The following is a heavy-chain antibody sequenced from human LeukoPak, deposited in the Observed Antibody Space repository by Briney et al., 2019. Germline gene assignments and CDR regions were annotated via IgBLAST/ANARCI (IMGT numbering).Heavy chain of an antibody. Sequence: ASVKVSCKASGYTFTGYYMHWVRQAPGQGLEWMGWINPNSGATNYAQKFQGWVTMTRDTSISTAYMELSRLRSDDTAVYYCARIQMGSSVDWFDPWGQGTLVTVSS. V-gene: IGHV1-2*04. CDR1: GYTFTGYY. D-gene: IGHD5-24*01. CDR3: ARIQMGSSVDWFDP. J-gene: IGHJ5*02. CDR2: INPNSGAT.